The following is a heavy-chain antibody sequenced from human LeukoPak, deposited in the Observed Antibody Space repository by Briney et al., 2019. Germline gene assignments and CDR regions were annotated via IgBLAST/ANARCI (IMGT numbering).Heavy chain of an antibody. Sequence: SVKVSCKASGGTFNSYAISWVRQAPGQGLEWMGRIIPIIGIPRYAQNFQGRVTITADKSTSTPYMELSSVSTEDTAASCRARIDYSSSDSPFVGWGHGTLVTLPS. CDR3: ARIDYSSSDSPFVG. J-gene: IGHJ4*01. D-gene: IGHD4-11*01. CDR2: IIPIIGIP. CDR1: GGTFNSYA. V-gene: IGHV1-69*04.